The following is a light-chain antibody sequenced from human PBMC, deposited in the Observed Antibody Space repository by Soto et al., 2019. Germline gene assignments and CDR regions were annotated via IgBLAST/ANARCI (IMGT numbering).Light chain of an antibody. CDR3: SSFSRRTTYA. CDR2: EVS. Sequence: QWVPSHPPSVSGSPGQSGAVSCNGTSSDVGSYNRVSWYQQPPGTAPKLIIYEVSNRPSGVPDRFSGSKSGNTASLTTSGFLAEDEADYYCSSFSRRTTYAVGTGTKVPVL. J-gene: IGLJ1*01. V-gene: IGLV2-18*03. CDR1: SSDVGSYNR.